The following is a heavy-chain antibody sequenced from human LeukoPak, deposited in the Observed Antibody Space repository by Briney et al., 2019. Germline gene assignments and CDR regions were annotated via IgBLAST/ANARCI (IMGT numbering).Heavy chain of an antibody. CDR2: ISYDGSNK. Sequence: GGSLRLSCAASGFTFGNYGMHWVRQAPGKGLEWVAVISYDGSNKYYVDSVKGRFTISRDNSKNTLYLQMNSLRAEDTAVYYCAKGDLGQQWLISYYYYGMDVWGQGTTVTVSS. CDR1: GFTFGNYG. D-gene: IGHD6-19*01. CDR3: AKGDLGQQWLISYYYYGMDV. V-gene: IGHV3-30*18. J-gene: IGHJ6*02.